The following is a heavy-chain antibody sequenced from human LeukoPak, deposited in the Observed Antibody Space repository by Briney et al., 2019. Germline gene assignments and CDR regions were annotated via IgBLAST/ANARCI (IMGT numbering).Heavy chain of an antibody. V-gene: IGHV1-69*06. CDR2: IIPIFGTV. J-gene: IGHJ5*02. CDR3: AREVATTVTNWFDP. CDR1: GGTFISYA. D-gene: IGHD4-17*01. Sequence: SVKVSCKASGGTFISYAISWVRQAPGQGLEWMGGIIPIFGTVNYAQEFQGRVTITADKSTSTAYMELSSLRSEDTAVYYCAREVATTVTNWFDPWGQGTLVSVSS.